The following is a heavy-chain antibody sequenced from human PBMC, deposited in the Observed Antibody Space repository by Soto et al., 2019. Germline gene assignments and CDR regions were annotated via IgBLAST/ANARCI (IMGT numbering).Heavy chain of an antibody. CDR3: ANLPLYGSGFDC. J-gene: IGHJ4*02. D-gene: IGHD3-10*01. CDR1: GFTFDDYA. V-gene: IGHV3-9*01. Sequence: EVQLVESGGGLVQPGGSLRLSCAASGFTFDDYAIHWVRQIPGKGLEWVSGISWNGDATCYVDSVKGRFTISRDNAKNSLYLQMDSLKTEDTAMFYCANLPLYGSGFDCWGQGTLVTVSS. CDR2: ISWNGDAT.